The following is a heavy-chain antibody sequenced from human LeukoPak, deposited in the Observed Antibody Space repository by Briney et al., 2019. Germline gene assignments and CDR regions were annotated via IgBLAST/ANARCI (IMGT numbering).Heavy chain of an antibody. J-gene: IGHJ3*02. CDR1: GFTFSSYE. CDR3: AGSGGGGAFDI. Sequence: GGSLRLSCAASGFTFSSYEMNWVRQGPGKGLVWLSRIYSDGSRTNYADSVKGRFTISGDNAKNTLYLQMNSLRAEDTAVYYCAGSGGGGAFDIWGQGTMVTVSS. D-gene: IGHD1-26*01. CDR2: IYSDGSRT. V-gene: IGHV3-74*01.